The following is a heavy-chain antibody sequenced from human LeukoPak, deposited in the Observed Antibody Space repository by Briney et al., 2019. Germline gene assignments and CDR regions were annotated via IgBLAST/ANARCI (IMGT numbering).Heavy chain of an antibody. CDR1: GYTFTGYY. CDR3: ATGTWELLSSDY. V-gene: IGHV1-2*02. D-gene: IGHD1-26*01. Sequence: GASVKVSCKASGYTFTGYYMHWVRQAPGQGLEWMGWINPNSGGTNYAQKFQGRVTITADKSTSTAYMELSSLRSEDTAVYYCATGTWELLSSDYWGQGTLVTVSS. J-gene: IGHJ4*02. CDR2: INPNSGGT.